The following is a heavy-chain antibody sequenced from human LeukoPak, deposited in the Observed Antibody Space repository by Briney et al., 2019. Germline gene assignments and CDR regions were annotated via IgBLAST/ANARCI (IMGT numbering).Heavy chain of an antibody. J-gene: IGHJ4*02. CDR3: ARAGSGYYGSGSYYGGYYFDY. Sequence: TGGSLRLSCAASGFTFSSYSMNWVRQAPGKGLEWVSSISSSSSYIYYADSVKGRFTISRDNAKNSLYLQMNSLRAEDTAVYYCARAGSGYYGSGSYYGGYYFDYWGQGTLVIVSS. D-gene: IGHD3-10*01. V-gene: IGHV3-21*01. CDR2: ISSSSSYI. CDR1: GFTFSSYS.